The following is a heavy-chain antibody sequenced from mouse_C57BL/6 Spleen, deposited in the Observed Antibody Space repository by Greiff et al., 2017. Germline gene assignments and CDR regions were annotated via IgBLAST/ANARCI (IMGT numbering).Heavy chain of an antibody. CDR2: IYPGDGDT. CDR1: GYAFSSYW. Sequence: LEESGAELVKPGASVKISCKASGYAFSSYWMNWVKQRPGKGLEWIGQIYPGDGDTNYNGKFKGKATLTADKSSSTAYMQLRSLTSEDSAVYFCARRGSGRSAWFAYWGQGTLVTVSA. J-gene: IGHJ3*01. CDR3: ARRGSGRSAWFAY. D-gene: IGHD1-1*01. V-gene: IGHV1-80*01.